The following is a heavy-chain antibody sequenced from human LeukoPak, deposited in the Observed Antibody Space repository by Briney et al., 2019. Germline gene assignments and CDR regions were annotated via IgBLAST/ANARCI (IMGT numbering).Heavy chain of an antibody. J-gene: IGHJ6*03. CDR2: ISTSGGTT. V-gene: IGHV3-23*01. Sequence: PGGSLRLSCTASGFTFSSYAMSWVRQAPGKGLECVSTISTSGGTTYYADSVKGRFSISRDSSKNILYLQMNSLRAEDTAVYYCAKDRCSNGVGCYYYYMDVWGKGTTVTISS. D-gene: IGHD2-8*01. CDR3: AKDRCSNGVGCYYYYMDV. CDR1: GFTFSSYA.